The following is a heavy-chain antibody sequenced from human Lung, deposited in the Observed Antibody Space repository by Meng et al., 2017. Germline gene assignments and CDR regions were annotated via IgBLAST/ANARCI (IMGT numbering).Heavy chain of an antibody. D-gene: IGHD4-11*01. J-gene: IGHJ4*02. V-gene: IGHV4-34*01. CDR1: GGSFSGDY. Sequence: QVQLQRWGAGLLKPSGTPALTCAFYGGSFSGDYWSWIRQPPGKGLEWIGEINHSGSTNYNPSLESRATISVDTSQNNLSLKLSSVTAADSAVYYCARGPTTMAHDFDYWGQGTLVTVSS. CDR2: INHSGST. CDR3: ARGPTTMAHDFDY.